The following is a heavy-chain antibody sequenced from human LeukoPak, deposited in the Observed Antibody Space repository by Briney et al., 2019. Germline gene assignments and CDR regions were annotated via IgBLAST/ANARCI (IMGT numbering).Heavy chain of an antibody. CDR3: ATDPWGSGSYN. CDR1: GYTFTSYG. V-gene: IGHV1-18*01. J-gene: IGHJ4*02. Sequence: EASVKVSCKASGYTFTSYGIRWVRQAPGQGLEWMGWISAYNGNTNYAQKLQGRVTMTEDTSTDTAYMELSSLRSEDTAMYYCATDPWGSGSYNWGQGTLVTVSS. CDR2: ISAYNGNT. D-gene: IGHD1-26*01.